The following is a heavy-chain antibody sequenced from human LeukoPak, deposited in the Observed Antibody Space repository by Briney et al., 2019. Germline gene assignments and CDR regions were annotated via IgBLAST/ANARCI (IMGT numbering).Heavy chain of an antibody. D-gene: IGHD2-2*01. Sequence: ASVKVSCKVSGYTLTELSMHWVRQAPGKGLEWMGGFDPEAGEIIYAQKFQGRVTMTEDTSTDTAYMELSSLRSEDTAVYYCATLTPTVDVVPAAMIPYYYCYMDAWGKGTTVTVSS. CDR3: ATLTPTVDVVPAAMIPYYYCYMDA. CDR2: FDPEAGEI. J-gene: IGHJ6*03. V-gene: IGHV1-24*01. CDR1: GYTLTELS.